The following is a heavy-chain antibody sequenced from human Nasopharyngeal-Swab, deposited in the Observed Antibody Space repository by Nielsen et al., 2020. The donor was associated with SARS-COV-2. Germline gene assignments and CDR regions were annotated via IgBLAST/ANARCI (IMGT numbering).Heavy chain of an antibody. V-gene: IGHV3-9*01. CDR1: GFKFDDYA. D-gene: IGHD2-21*01. CDR3: VKDVKTVVGITTIFDS. CDR2: ISWNSGDT. J-gene: IGHJ4*02. Sequence: SLKISCAASGFKFDDYAMHWVRQGPGQGPEWVSGISWNSGDTGYADSVKGRFTISRDDAKNSLYMQMNGLRPEDTALYYCVKDVKTVVGITTIFDSWGQGTLVTVSS.